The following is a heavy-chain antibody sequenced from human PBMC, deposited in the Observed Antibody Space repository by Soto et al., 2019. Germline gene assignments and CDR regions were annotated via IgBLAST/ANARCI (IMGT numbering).Heavy chain of an antibody. J-gene: IGHJ4*02. CDR3: ARDFLH. CDR2: FYYNGNT. Sequence: QPPGKGLEWIASFYYNGNTYYNPSLKSRVTIFVDTSKNQFSLKLSSVTAADTGVYYCARDFLHWGQGTLVTSPQ. V-gene: IGHV4-39*02.